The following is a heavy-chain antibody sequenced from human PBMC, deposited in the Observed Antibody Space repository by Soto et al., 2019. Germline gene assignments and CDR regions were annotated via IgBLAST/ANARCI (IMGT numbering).Heavy chain of an antibody. Sequence: PSQTLSLTCVISGDSVSSNSAAWNWIRQSPSRGLEWLGRTYYRSKWYNDYAVSVKSRITINPDTSKNQFSLQLNSVTPEDTAVYYCARDLGVGNILTGYSVVPPYNWFDPWGQGTLVTVSS. CDR3: ARDLGVGNILTGYSVVPPYNWFDP. V-gene: IGHV6-1*01. CDR1: GDSVSSNSAA. CDR2: TYYRSKWYN. J-gene: IGHJ5*02. D-gene: IGHD3-9*01.